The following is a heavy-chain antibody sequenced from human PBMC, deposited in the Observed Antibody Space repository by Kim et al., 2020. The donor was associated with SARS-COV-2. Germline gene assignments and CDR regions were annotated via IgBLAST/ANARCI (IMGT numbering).Heavy chain of an antibody. V-gene: IGHV1-8*01. D-gene: IGHD3-3*01. CDR1: GYTFTSYD. J-gene: IGHJ5*02. Sequence: ASVKVSCKASGYTFTSYDINWVRQATGQGLEWMGWMNPNSGNTGYAQKFQGRVTMTRNTSISTAYMELSSLRSDDTAVYYCARKKTRYDFWSGYYNNWFDPWGQGTLVTVSS. CDR2: MNPNSGNT. CDR3: ARKKTRYDFWSGYYNNWFDP.